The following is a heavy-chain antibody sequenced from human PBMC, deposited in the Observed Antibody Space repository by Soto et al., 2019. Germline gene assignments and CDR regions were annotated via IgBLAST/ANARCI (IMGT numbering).Heavy chain of an antibody. CDR2: IIPIFGTA. CDR1: GCTFSSSA. CDR3: AIKRGIPLQYGMDV. Sequence: ASVKVSCKASGCTFSSSAISWVRQAPGQGLEWMGGIIPIFGTANYAQKFQGRVTITADESTSTAYMELSSLRSEDTAVYYCAIKRGIPLQYGMDVWGQGTTVTVSS. D-gene: IGHD6-13*01. J-gene: IGHJ6*02. V-gene: IGHV1-69*13.